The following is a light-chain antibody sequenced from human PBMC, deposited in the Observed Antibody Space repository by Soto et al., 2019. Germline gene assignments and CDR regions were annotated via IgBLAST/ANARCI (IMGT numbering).Light chain of an antibody. CDR2: DVT. CDR1: SSDVGAYNY. J-gene: IGLJ1*01. Sequence: QSVLTQPASVSGSPGQSIAISSTGTSSDVGAYNYVSWYQQHPGKAPKLMIFDVTNRPSGVSDRFSGSKSGNTASLTISGLQAEDEADYYCSSYTSSSTYVFGTGTKVTVL. V-gene: IGLV2-14*03. CDR3: SSYTSSSTYV.